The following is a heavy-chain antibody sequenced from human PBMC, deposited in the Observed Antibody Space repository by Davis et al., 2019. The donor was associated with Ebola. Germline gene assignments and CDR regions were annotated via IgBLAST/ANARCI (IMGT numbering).Heavy chain of an antibody. J-gene: IGHJ5*02. CDR2: ISAYNGNT. CDR1: GYTFTSYG. CDR3: ARDQIYDFWSGQRWFDP. V-gene: IGHV1-18*01. D-gene: IGHD3-3*01. Sequence: ASVKVSCKASGYTFTSYGISWVRQAPGQGLEWMGWISAYNGNTNYAQKLQGRVTMTTDTSTSTAYMELRSLRSDDTAVYYCARDQIYDFWSGQRWFDPWGQGTLVTVSS.